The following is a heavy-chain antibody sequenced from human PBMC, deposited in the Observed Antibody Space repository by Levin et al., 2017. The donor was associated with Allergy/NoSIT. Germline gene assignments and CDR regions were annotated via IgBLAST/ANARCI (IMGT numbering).Heavy chain of an antibody. V-gene: IGHV4-30-4*01. CDR2: IYYSGNT. CDR3: ARAPYSSSSKKYSFDY. CDR1: GGSISSGDYY. D-gene: IGHD6-6*01. J-gene: IGHJ4*02. Sequence: PSETLSLTCTVSGGSISSGDYYWSWIHQPPGKGLEWIGYIYYSGNTYYNSSLKSRVTISVDTSKNQFSLKLSSVTAADSAVYYCARAPYSSSSKKYSFDYWGQGTLVTVSS.